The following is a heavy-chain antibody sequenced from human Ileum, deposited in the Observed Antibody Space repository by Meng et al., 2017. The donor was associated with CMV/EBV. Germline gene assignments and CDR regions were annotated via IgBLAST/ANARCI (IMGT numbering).Heavy chain of an antibody. J-gene: IGHJ4*02. CDR2: VYSTGST. Sequence: QVQLQQSDPELVKPSEPLSLTCSVSGGSISSYYWSWIRQAPGKGLEWIGYVYSTGSTNYSPSFRSRVTISVDTSRNQFSLRLSSVTAADTAVYYCARTGRFGSYYFDYWGQGTLVTVSS. CDR1: GGSISSYY. D-gene: IGHD3-10*01. CDR3: ARTGRFGSYYFDY. V-gene: IGHV4-59*01.